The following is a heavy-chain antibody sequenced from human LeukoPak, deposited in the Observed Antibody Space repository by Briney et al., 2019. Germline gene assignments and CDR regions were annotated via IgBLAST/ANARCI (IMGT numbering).Heavy chain of an antibody. V-gene: IGHV1-8*01. D-gene: IGHD3-16*01. J-gene: IGHJ4*02. CDR3: AREGESGEDFDY. CDR2: MNPNSGNA. CDR1: GYTFTSYD. Sequence: ASVKVSCKASGYTFTSYDINWVRQATGQGLEWMGWMNPNSGNADYAQKFQGRVTMTRNTSISTAYMELSSLRSEDTAVYYCAREGESGEDFDYWGQGTLVNVSS.